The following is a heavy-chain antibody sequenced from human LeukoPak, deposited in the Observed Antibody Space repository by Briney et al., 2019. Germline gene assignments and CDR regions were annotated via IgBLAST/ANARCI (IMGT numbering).Heavy chain of an antibody. Sequence: ASVKVSRKASGGTFSSYAISWVRQAPGQGLEWMGRIIPILGIANYAQKFQGRVTITADKSTSTAYMELSSLRSEDTAVYYCARGRSGSDYGDYADAFDIWGQGTMVTVSS. CDR1: GGTFSSYA. V-gene: IGHV1-69*04. CDR2: IIPILGIA. CDR3: ARGRSGSDYGDYADAFDI. J-gene: IGHJ3*02. D-gene: IGHD4-17*01.